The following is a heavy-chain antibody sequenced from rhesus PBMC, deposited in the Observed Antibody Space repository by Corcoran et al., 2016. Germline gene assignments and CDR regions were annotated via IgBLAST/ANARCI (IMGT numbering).Heavy chain of an antibody. D-gene: IGHD6-25*01. Sequence: EVRLVESGGGLVQPGGSLRLSCAASGFTFSDYYMSWVRQAQGKGPEWVGFIRKKANGGKAEYAASVKGRFNISRDDSKSIASLQMNSLKTEDTAVYYCARRGRQLDFDYWGQGVLVTVSS. CDR1: GFTFSDYY. CDR2: IRKKANGGKA. CDR3: ARRGRQLDFDY. J-gene: IGHJ4*01. V-gene: IGHV3-116*02.